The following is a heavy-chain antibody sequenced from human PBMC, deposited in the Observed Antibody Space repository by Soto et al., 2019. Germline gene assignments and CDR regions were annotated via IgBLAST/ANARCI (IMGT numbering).Heavy chain of an antibody. CDR3: AKDTRYCGGDCYAYYYYYGMDV. J-gene: IGHJ6*02. Sequence: QVQLVESGGGVVQPGRSLRLSCAASGFTFSSYGMHWVRQAPGKGLEWVAVISYDGSNKYYADSVKGRFTISRDNSKXAXXXQXXSLRAEDTAVYYCAKDTRYCGGDCYAYYYYYGMDVWGQGTTVTVSS. CDR1: GFTFSSYG. V-gene: IGHV3-30*18. CDR2: ISYDGSNK. D-gene: IGHD2-21*02.